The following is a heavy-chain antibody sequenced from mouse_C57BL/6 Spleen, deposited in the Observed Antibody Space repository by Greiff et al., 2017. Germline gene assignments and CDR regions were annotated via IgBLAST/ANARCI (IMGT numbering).Heavy chain of an antibody. V-gene: IGHV1-61*01. CDR1: GYTFTSYW. D-gene: IGHD2-1*01. Sequence: VQLQQPGAELVRPGSSVKLSCKASGYTFTSYWMDWVKQRPGQGLEWIGNIYPYDSETHYNQKFKDKATLTVDKSSSTAYMQLSSLTSEDSAVYYCARGNYGWFAYWGQGALVTVSA. CDR2: IYPYDSET. CDR3: ARGNYGWFAY. J-gene: IGHJ3*01.